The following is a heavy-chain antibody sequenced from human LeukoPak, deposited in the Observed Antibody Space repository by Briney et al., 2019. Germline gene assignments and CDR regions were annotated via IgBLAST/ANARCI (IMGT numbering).Heavy chain of an antibody. CDR3: ARLSNEDTTTLNF. Sequence: KLGESLKISCKGSGYYFTSYWITWVRQMPGKGLEWMGNIDPSDSYTYYSPSFQGHVTISTDRSISTAYLQWSGLKASDTAIYYCARLSNEDTTTLNFWGQGTLVTVSS. D-gene: IGHD5-18*01. CDR2: IDPSDSYT. CDR1: GYYFTSYW. J-gene: IGHJ4*02. V-gene: IGHV5-10-1*01.